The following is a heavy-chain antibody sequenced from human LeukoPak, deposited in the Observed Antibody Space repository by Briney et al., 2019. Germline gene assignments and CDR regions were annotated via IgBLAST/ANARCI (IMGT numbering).Heavy chain of an antibody. V-gene: IGHV1-69*05. D-gene: IGHD3-9*01. CDR2: IIPIFGTA. J-gene: IGHJ4*02. CDR1: GGTFSSYA. Sequence: SVKVSCKASGGTFSSYAISWVRQAPGQGLEWMGGIIPIFGTANYAQKFQGRVTITTDESTSTAYMELSGLRSEDTAVYYCARSYYDILTGYQPPDYWGQGNLVTVSS. CDR3: ARSYYDILTGYQPPDY.